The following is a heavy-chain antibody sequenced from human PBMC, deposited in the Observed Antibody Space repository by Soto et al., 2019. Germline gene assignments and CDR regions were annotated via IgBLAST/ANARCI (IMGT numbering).Heavy chain of an antibody. Sequence: QVQLVESGGGVVQPGRSPRLSCAASGFTFSSYGMHWVRQAPGKGLEWVAVIWYDGSNKYYADSVKGRFTISRDNSKNTLYLQMNSLRAEDTAVYYCARALIVATDNYYYGMDVWGQGTTVTVSS. V-gene: IGHV3-33*01. CDR3: ARALIVATDNYYYGMDV. D-gene: IGHD5-12*01. J-gene: IGHJ6*02. CDR2: IWYDGSNK. CDR1: GFTFSSYG.